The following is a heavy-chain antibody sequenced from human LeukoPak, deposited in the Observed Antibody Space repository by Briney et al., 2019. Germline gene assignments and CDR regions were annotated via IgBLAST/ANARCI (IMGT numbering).Heavy chain of an antibody. Sequence: SETLSLTCAVYGGSFSGYYWSWIRQPPGKGLEWIGEINHSGSTNYNPSLKSRVTISVDTSKNQFSLKLSSVTAADTAVYYCARGRFNYGWGMDVWGQGTTVTVSS. J-gene: IGHJ6*02. CDR2: INHSGST. V-gene: IGHV4-34*01. CDR1: GGSFSGYY. CDR3: ARGRFNYGWGMDV. D-gene: IGHD5-18*01.